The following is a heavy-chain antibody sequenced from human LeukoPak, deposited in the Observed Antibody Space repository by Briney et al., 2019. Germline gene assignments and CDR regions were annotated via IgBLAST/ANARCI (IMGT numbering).Heavy chain of an antibody. CDR3: ARVGERIGSGSYPYYYYGMDV. D-gene: IGHD3-10*01. V-gene: IGHV1-2*04. Sequence: ASVKVSCKASGYTFTGYYMHWVRQAPGQGLEWMGWINPNSGGTNYAQKFQGWVTMTRDTSISTAYMELSRLRSDDTAVYYCARVGERIGSGSYPYYYYGMDVWGQGTTVTVSS. CDR2: INPNSGGT. CDR1: GYTFTGYY. J-gene: IGHJ6*02.